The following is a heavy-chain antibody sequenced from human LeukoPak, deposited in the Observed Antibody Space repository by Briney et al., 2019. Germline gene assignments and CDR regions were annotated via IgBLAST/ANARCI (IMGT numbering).Heavy chain of an antibody. J-gene: IGHJ4*02. CDR3: AKDLLYSDVWGSYRPNPLDY. Sequence: GGSLRLSCAASGFTFSSYGMHWVRQAPGKGLEWVAVISYDGSNKHYADSVKGRFTISRDNSKNTLYLQMNSLRAEDTAVYYCAKDLLYSDVWGSYRPNPLDYWGQGTLVTVSS. CDR2: ISYDGSNK. CDR1: GFTFSSYG. D-gene: IGHD3-16*02. V-gene: IGHV3-30*18.